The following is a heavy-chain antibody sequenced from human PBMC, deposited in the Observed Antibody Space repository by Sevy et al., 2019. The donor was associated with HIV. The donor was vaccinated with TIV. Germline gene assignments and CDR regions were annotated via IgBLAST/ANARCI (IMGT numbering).Heavy chain of an antibody. CDR1: GFTFSHYY. J-gene: IGHJ5*02. D-gene: IGHD3-3*01. CDR2: ISSSGNTI. V-gene: IGHV3-11*01. Sequence: GGSLRLSCAASGFTFSHYYMSWIRQAPGKGLEWVSYISSSGNTIYYTDSVKGRFTISRDNAKNSLYLQMDSLRAEDTAVYDWARDPTYYDFWSGYYTGWFDPWGQGTLVTVSS. CDR3: ARDPTYYDFWSGYYTGWFDP.